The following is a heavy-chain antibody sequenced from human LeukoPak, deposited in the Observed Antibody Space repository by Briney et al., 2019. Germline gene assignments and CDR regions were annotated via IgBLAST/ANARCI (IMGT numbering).Heavy chain of an antibody. V-gene: IGHV5-51*01. CDR3: AREITGGYFDF. CDR1: GFIFTNHW. J-gene: IGHJ4*02. Sequence: GESLKISCEGTGFIFTNHWIGWVRQMPGKGLEWMGIINPRDSDTRYSPAIQGQATFSVDKSISTAYLQWTSLKASDTAIYYCAREITGGYFDFLGQGTLVTVSS. CDR2: INPRDSDT. D-gene: IGHD1-14*01.